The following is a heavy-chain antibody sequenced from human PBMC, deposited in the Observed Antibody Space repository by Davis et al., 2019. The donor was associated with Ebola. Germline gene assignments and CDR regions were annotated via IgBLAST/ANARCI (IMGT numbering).Heavy chain of an antibody. V-gene: IGHV1-18*04. J-gene: IGHJ6*04. CDR3: ARDLATSSGAHFFYFGMDV. Sequence: AASVKVSCKTSGYNFASYGISWMRQAPGQGLEWMGWISPHNGNTNYAQNFQGRVTMTTDTPTSTAYMELRSLTSDDTAVYYCARDLATSSGAHFFYFGMDVWGEGTSVAVSS. D-gene: IGHD3-10*01. CDR1: GYNFASYG. CDR2: ISPHNGNT.